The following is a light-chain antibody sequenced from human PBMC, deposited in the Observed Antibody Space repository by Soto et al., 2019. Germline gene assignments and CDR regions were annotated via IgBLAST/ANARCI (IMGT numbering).Light chain of an antibody. CDR1: QTVSSS. J-gene: IGKJ4*01. CDR3: QHYNNWPLT. V-gene: IGKV3-15*01. Sequence: EIVMTQSPATLSVSPGERATLSCSASQTVSSSLAWYQQKPGQAPRLLSYGASTRATGITARFSGSGSGTEFTLTISSLQSEDFAVYYCQHYNNWPLTFGGGTKVEIK. CDR2: GAS.